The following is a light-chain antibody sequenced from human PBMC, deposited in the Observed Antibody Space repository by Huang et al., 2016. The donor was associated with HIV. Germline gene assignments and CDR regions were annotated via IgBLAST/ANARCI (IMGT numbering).Light chain of an antibody. V-gene: IGKV2-28*01. J-gene: IGKJ2*01. CDR2: LAS. CDR3: MQALQTPYT. CDR1: QSLLHESGHNY. Sequence: DIVMTQSPLSLPVTPGEPASISCRSNQSLLHESGHNYLDWYLQKPGQSQQLLFYLASTRASGVPDRCTGSGSGTDFTRRINKVEAQDVGVYFCMQALQTPYTFGRGTKLEI.